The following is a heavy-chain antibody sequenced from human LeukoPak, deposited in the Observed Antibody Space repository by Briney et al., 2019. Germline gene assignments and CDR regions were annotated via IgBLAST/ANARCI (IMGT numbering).Heavy chain of an antibody. CDR1: GSSITTYTH. V-gene: IGHV4-38-2*02. CDR2: IHHTGNT. D-gene: IGHD3-22*01. J-gene: IGHJ5*02. Sequence: SETLSLTCTVSGSSITTYTHWGWIRQSPGKGLEWIASIHHTGNTYYNPSLESRGTISIDTSKNQFSLEVRSVTAADTAFYFCVNCKSNYEAVSWGPGTLVTVSS. CDR3: VNCKSNYEAVS.